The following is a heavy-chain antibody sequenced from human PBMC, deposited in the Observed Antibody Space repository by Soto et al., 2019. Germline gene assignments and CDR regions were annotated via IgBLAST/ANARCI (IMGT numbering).Heavy chain of an antibody. CDR2: ISAYNGNT. CDR3: AREGYCSGGSCWPLRSYGMDV. J-gene: IGHJ6*02. V-gene: IGHV1-18*01. Sequence: QVQLVQSGAEVKKPGASVKVSCKASGYTFTSYGISWVRQAPGQGLEWMGWISAYNGNTNYAQKLQGRVTMTTDTSTSTAYMELRSLRSDDTAVYYCAREGYCSGGSCWPLRSYGMDVWGQGTTVTVSS. CDR1: GYTFTSYG. D-gene: IGHD2-15*01.